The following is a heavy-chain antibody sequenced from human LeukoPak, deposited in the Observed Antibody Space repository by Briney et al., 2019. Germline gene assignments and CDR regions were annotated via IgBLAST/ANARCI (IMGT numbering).Heavy chain of an antibody. J-gene: IGHJ4*02. CDR1: GFTFSSYA. CDR2: ISYDGSNK. CDR3: ARDRIWERAGSYFDY. D-gene: IGHD1-26*01. V-gene: IGHV3-30*04. Sequence: PGGSLRLSCAASGFTFSSYAMHWVRQAPGKGLEWVAVISYDGSNKYYADSVKGRFTISRDNSKNTLYLQMNSLRAEDTAVYYCARDRIWERAGSYFDYWGQGALVTVSS.